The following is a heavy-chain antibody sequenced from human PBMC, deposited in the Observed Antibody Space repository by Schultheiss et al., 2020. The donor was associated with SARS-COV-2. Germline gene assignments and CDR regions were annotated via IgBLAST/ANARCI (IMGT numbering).Heavy chain of an antibody. CDR3: ARDSGGYSSSWSFDY. CDR1: GGSISSGGYS. D-gene: IGHD6-13*01. V-gene: IGHV4-30-2*01. J-gene: IGHJ4*02. CDR2: IYYSGST. Sequence: SETLSLTCAVSGGSISSGGYSWSWIRQPPGKGLEWIGYIYYSGSTYYNPSLKSRVTISVDTSKNQFSLKLSSVTAADTAVYYCARDSGGYSSSWSFDYWGQGTLVTVSS.